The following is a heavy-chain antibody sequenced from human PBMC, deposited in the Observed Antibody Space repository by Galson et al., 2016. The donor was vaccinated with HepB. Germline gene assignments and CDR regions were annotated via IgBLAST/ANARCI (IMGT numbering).Heavy chain of an antibody. J-gene: IGHJ4*02. CDR2: IIPMFGTA. V-gene: IGHV1-69*13. CDR3: AGGDYYYGSVYYFDY. D-gene: IGHD3-10*01. Sequence: SVKVSCKASGGTFSRYGISWVRQAPGQGLEWMGGIIPMFGTAHYAPKLQGRVTIIADESTSTAYMELRSLGSEDTALYYCAGGDYYYGSVYYFDYWGQGTLVSVSS. CDR1: GGTFSRYG.